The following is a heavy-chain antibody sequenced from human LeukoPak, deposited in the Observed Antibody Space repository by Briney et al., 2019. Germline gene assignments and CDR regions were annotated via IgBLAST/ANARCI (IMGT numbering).Heavy chain of an antibody. CDR1: GGSISSSSYY. D-gene: IGHD3-22*01. J-gene: IGHJ3*02. CDR2: IYYSGST. CDR3: ARHVWSGYYDSSGQHVFFAFDI. Sequence: PSETLSLTCTVSGGSISSSSYYWGWIRQPPGKGLEWIGSIYYSGSTYYNPSLKSRVTISVDTSKNQFSLKLSSVTAADTAVYYCARHVWSGYYDSSGQHVFFAFDIWGQGAMVTVSS. V-gene: IGHV4-39*01.